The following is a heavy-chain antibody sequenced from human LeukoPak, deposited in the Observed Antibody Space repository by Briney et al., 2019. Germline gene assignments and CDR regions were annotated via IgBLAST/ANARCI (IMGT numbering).Heavy chain of an antibody. D-gene: IGHD6-19*01. CDR3: ARHSSGWEGVDY. Sequence: SETLSLTCTLSGGSISSYYWSWIRHPPGKGLEWIGYIYYSGSTNYNPSLKSRVTISVDTSKNQFSLNLSSVTAADTAVYYCARHSSGWEGVDYWGQGTLVTVS. J-gene: IGHJ4*02. CDR2: IYYSGST. V-gene: IGHV4-59*08. CDR1: GGSISSYY.